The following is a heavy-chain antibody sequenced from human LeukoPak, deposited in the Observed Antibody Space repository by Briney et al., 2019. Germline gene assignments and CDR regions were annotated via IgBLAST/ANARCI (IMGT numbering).Heavy chain of an antibody. J-gene: IGHJ6*02. CDR1: GFTFSTYV. CDR2: ISGSGGST. V-gene: IGHV3-23*01. D-gene: IGHD6-13*01. CDR3: ARVHSSRPW. Sequence: GGSLRLSCAASGFTFSTYVMTWVRQAPGKGLEWVSAISGSGGSTNYADSVKGRFTISRDNAKNSLYLQMNSLRAEDTAVYYCARVHSSRPWWGQGTTVTVSS.